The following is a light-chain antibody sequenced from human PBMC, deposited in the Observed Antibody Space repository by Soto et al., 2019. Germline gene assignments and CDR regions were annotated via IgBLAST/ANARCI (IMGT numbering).Light chain of an antibody. CDR3: CSYAGSWA. Sequence: QSVLTQPRSVSGSPGQSVTISCTGTSSDVGGYNYVSWYQQHPGKAPKLMIYDVSKRPSGVPDRFSGSKSGNTASLTISGLQAEDEADYYCCSYAGSWAFGTGTKLTVL. V-gene: IGLV2-11*01. J-gene: IGLJ1*01. CDR1: SSDVGGYNY. CDR2: DVS.